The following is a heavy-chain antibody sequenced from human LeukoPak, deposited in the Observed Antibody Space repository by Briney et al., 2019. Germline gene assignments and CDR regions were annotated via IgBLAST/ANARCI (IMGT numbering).Heavy chain of an antibody. CDR3: TTGWELPRSYYFDY. Sequence: GGSLRLSCAASGFTFSSYGMHWVRQAPGKGLEWVGRIKSKTDGGTTDYAAPVKGRFTISRDDSKNTLYLQMNSLKTEDTAVYYCTTGWELPRSYYFDYWGQGTLVTISS. J-gene: IGHJ4*02. CDR2: IKSKTDGGTT. CDR1: GFTFSSYG. D-gene: IGHD1-26*01. V-gene: IGHV3-15*01.